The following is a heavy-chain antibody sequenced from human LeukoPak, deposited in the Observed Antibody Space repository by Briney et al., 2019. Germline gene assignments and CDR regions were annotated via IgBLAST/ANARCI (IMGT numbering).Heavy chain of an antibody. CDR1: GFTFDDYA. V-gene: IGHV3-9*01. Sequence: GRSLRLSCAASGFTFDDYAMHWVRQPPGEGLEWVSSISWNGGSIAYADSVKGLFTISRDNAKNSLYLQMNSLRAEDSALYYCAKDEGYRYGPIDFWGQGTLVTVSS. CDR2: ISWNGGSI. D-gene: IGHD5-18*01. J-gene: IGHJ4*02. CDR3: AKDEGYRYGPIDF.